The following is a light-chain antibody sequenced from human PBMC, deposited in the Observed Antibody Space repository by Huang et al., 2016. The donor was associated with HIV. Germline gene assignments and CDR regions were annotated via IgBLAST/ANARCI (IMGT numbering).Light chain of an antibody. CDR3: QQRGDWPIT. CDR2: AAS. J-gene: IGKJ5*01. CDR1: QSVSNY. V-gene: IGKV3-11*01. Sequence: EILLTQSPATLSLSPGDGATLSCKASQSVSNYLAWYQQRPGQAPRLLIFAASNRANGLPARFSGRGSGTDFTLTISSLEPSDFAVYYCQQRGDWPITFGQGTRLEVK.